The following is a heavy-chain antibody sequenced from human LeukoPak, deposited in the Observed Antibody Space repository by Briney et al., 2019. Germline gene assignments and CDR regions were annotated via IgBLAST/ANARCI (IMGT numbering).Heavy chain of an antibody. CDR2: IRSTSSYI. V-gene: IGHV3-21*04. Sequence: GGSLRLSCAASGFTFSSYTMNWVRQAPGKGLEWVSSIRSTSSYIYYADSVKGRFIVSRDNAKNSLFLQMNSLRAEDTAVYYCAKDQPQPYGHYLPKFDYWGQGTLVTVSS. CDR3: AKDQPQPYGHYLPKFDY. D-gene: IGHD3-22*01. J-gene: IGHJ4*02. CDR1: GFTFSSYT.